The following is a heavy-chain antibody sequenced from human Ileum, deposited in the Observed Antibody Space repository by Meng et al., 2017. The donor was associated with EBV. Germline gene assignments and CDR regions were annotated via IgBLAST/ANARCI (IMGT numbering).Heavy chain of an antibody. Sequence: EGDLVGAGGGLVSLCGSLRLSCAASGFVFSDYTMNWVRQAPGKGLEWVSSISSRSNYIHYADSVRGRFTISRDNGENALFLQMDSLRDEDMAVYYCAKDEAIGFWGQGTLVTVSS. CDR2: ISSRSNYI. CDR1: GFVFSDYT. J-gene: IGHJ4*02. CDR3: AKDEAIGF. V-gene: IGHV3-21*01.